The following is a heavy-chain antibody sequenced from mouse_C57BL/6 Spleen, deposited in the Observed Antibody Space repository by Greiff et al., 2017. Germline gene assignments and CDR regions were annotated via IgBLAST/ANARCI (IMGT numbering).Heavy chain of an antibody. CDR2: FHPYNDDT. V-gene: IGHV1-47*01. J-gene: IGHJ3*01. CDR1: GYTFTTYP. D-gene: IGHD2-2*01. Sequence: QVQLQQPGAELVKPGASVKMSCKASGYTFTTYPIEWMKQNHGKSLAWIGNFHPYNDDTNYNEKFKGKATLTVEKSSSTVYLRLSRLASDESAVYDCARGDYGYEFAYWGQGTLVTVSA. CDR3: ARGDYGYEFAY.